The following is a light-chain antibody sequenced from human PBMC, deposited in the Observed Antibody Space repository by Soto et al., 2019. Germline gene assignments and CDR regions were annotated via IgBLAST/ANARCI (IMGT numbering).Light chain of an antibody. V-gene: IGLV2-14*01. Sequence: QSALTQPASVSGSPGQTITISCTGTSSDVGGYNAVSWYQQHPGKAPQLIIYEVTHRPSGVSDRFSASKSGNTASLTISGLQDEDEADYYCNSFRVNRLYVFGTGTKLTVL. CDR2: EVT. CDR3: NSFRVNRLYV. J-gene: IGLJ1*01. CDR1: SSDVGGYNA.